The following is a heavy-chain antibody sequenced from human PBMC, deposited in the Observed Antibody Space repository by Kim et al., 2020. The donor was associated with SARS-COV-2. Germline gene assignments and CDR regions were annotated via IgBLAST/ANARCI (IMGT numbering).Heavy chain of an antibody. J-gene: IGHJ4*02. D-gene: IGHD3-22*01. Sequence: TYYAASVRGRFTIPRDSSENTLYLQMNTLRAEDTAVYYCARAVNGYYFDYWGQGTLVTVSS. CDR3: ARAVNGYYFDY. CDR2: T. V-gene: IGHV3-53*01.